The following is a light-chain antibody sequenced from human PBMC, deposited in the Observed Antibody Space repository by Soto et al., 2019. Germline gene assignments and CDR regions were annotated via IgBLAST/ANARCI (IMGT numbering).Light chain of an antibody. Sequence: QAVVTQEPSFSVSPGGTVTLTCGVTSGSVSTTYYPSWYQQTPGQAPRTLIYSTNIRSSGVPDRFSGSILGNKAALTITGAQADDESDSHCMLYMGGGLVVFGGGTKLTVL. J-gene: IGLJ2*01. CDR2: STN. V-gene: IGLV8-61*01. CDR3: MLYMGGGLVV. CDR1: SGSVSTTYY.